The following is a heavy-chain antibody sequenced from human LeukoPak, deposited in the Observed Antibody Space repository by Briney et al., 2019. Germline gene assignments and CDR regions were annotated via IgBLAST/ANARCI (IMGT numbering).Heavy chain of an antibody. CDR1: EFTLKDYW. CDR3: ARGSPTPNSGYFDL. Sequence: GGSLRLSCEASEFTLKDYWMHWVRQGPGKGLVWVSRINSDGSSASYADSVKGRFTISRDNAKNTLYLQMNSLRAEDTAVYYCARGSPTPNSGYFDLWGRGTLVTVSS. CDR2: INSDGSSA. V-gene: IGHV3-74*01. D-gene: IGHD3-10*01. J-gene: IGHJ2*01.